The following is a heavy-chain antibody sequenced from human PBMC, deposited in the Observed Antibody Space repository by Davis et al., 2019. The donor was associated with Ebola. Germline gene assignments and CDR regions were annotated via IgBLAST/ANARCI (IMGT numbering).Heavy chain of an antibody. CDR3: ARGRIVGATPEY. J-gene: IGHJ4*02. V-gene: IGHV4-31*03. Sequence: MPSETLSLTCTVSGASISSGNYYWTWIRQNPGKGLEWIGYVFYSGSTYYNPSLKSRLTISVDTAQNQFSLKLTSVIAADTAVYYCARGRIVGATPEYWGQGTLVTVSS. CDR1: GASISSGNYY. CDR2: VFYSGST. D-gene: IGHD1-26*01.